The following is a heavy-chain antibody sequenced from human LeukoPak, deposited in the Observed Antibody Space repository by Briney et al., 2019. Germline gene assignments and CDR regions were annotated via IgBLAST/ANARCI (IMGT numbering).Heavy chain of an antibody. CDR3: ASTAILGYCSSTSCPYYYYMDV. D-gene: IGHD2-2*01. Sequence: SVKISCKASGGTFSSYAISWVRQAPGQGLEWMGGIIPIFGTANYAQKFQGRVTITADESTSTAYMELSSLRSEDTAVYYCASTAILGYCSSTSCPYYYYMDVWGKGTTVTISS. V-gene: IGHV1-69*01. CDR1: GGTFSSYA. CDR2: IIPIFGTA. J-gene: IGHJ6*03.